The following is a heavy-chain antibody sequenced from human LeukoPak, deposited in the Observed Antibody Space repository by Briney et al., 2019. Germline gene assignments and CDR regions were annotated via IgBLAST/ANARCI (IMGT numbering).Heavy chain of an antibody. V-gene: IGHV1-2*02. D-gene: IGHD3-10*01. CDR3: ARGEAAGWFGDDPPDY. Sequence: GSVTGSTKASGYTYTGYYMLWVRQAPGQGLEWMGWINPNSGGTNYAQKFQGRVSMTTVTTISTAYMELSRLRSDDTAVYYCARGEAAGWFGDDPPDYWGQGTLVTVSS. J-gene: IGHJ4*02. CDR2: INPNSGGT. CDR1: GYTYTGYY.